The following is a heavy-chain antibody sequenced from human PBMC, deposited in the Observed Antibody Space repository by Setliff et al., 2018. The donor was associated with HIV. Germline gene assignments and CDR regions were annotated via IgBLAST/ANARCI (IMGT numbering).Heavy chain of an antibody. CDR2: VDPKDGEA. V-gene: IGHV1-69-2*01. J-gene: IGHJ4*02. D-gene: IGHD6-19*01. CDR1: GYTFTHSY. CDR3: ARRRAVGGPTKFDS. Sequence: ASVKVSCKASGYTFTHSYMHWVRQAPGKGLEWMGRVDPKDGEAIYVEKFQGRVTITADTSTDTAYMELSSLRSEDTAVYYCARRRAVGGPTKFDSWGQGTLVTVSS.